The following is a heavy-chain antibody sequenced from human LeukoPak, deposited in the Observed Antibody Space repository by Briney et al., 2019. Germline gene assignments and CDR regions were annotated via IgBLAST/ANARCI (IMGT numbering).Heavy chain of an antibody. J-gene: IGHJ4*02. V-gene: IGHV3-7*04. CDR3: AREWEGF. D-gene: IGHD1-26*01. Sequence: GGSLSLSCVASGFTFRNYWMSWVRQAPGKRLEWVGNIDQHGSETYYVDSVKGRFTISRDSAKNSLFLQMNSLRAEDTAIYYCAREWEGFWGQGTLVTVSS. CDR2: IDQHGSET. CDR1: GFTFRNYW.